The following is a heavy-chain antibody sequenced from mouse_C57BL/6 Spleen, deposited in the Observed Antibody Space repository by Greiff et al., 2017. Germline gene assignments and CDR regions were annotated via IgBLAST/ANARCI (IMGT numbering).Heavy chain of an antibody. D-gene: IGHD1-1*01. CDR3: ARAPNYGSRRDFDD. V-gene: IGHV5-4*01. Sequence: DVQLVESGGGLVKPGGSLKLSCAASGFTFSSYAMSWVRQTPEKRLEWVATISDGGSYTYYPDNVKGRFTISRDNAKNNLYLQMSHLKSEDTAMYYCARAPNYGSRRDFDDWGQGTTLTVSS. CDR2: ISDGGSYT. J-gene: IGHJ2*01. CDR1: GFTFSSYA.